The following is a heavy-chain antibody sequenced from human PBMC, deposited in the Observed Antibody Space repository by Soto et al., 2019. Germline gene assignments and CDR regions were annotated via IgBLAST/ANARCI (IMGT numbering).Heavy chain of an antibody. J-gene: IGHJ4*02. CDR1: GFTFSNYG. V-gene: IGHV3-30*18. CDR2: ISYDGSHK. D-gene: IGHD2-15*01. Sequence: QVQLVESGGGVVQPGRSLRLSCAGSGFTFSNYGLHWVRQAPGKGLEWVAVISYDGSHKYYADSVKGRFTISRDNSNNMLYLAMGRPRAGDTAVYYCAKDGAPRYCGRSSCHPAGAYWGQGTLVTVSS. CDR3: AKDGAPRYCGRSSCHPAGAY.